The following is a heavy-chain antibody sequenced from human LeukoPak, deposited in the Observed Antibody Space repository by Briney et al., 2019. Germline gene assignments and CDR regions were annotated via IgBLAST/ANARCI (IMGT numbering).Heavy chain of an antibody. J-gene: IGHJ6*01. V-gene: IGHV3-23*01. Sequence: GGSLRLSCAASGLTFSGFAMSWVRRTPGKGLEWVSGISGSGDNTLYADSVKGRFTISRDNSKNTLYLEMNSLRAEDTAIYYCAKMKGHPLPKYYMEVWGQGTTVTVSS. CDR2: ISGSGDNT. CDR1: GLTFSGFA. CDR3: AKMKGHPLPKYYMEV. D-gene: IGHD1-26*01.